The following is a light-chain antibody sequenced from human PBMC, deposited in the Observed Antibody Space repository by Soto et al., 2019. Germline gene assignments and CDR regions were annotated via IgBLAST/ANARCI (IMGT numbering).Light chain of an antibody. Sequence: EIVLTQSLATLSLSPGERATLSCRTSQSVSSYLAWYQQKPGQAPRLLIYDASNRATGIPARFSGSGSGTDFTLTISSLEPEDFAVYYCQQRRNWPPLTFGGGTKVEIK. V-gene: IGKV3-11*01. J-gene: IGKJ4*01. CDR1: QSVSSY. CDR3: QQRRNWPPLT. CDR2: DAS.